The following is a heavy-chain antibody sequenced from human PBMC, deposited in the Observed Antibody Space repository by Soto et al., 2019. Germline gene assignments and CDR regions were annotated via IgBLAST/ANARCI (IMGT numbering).Heavy chain of an antibody. CDR1: GYTFTRSL. V-gene: IGHV1-3*04. CDR2: INIGTGYT. CDR3: ARCQNYGWGAYSDY. J-gene: IGHJ4*02. D-gene: IGHD3-10*01. Sequence: QVHLEQSGAEVTKPGASVKVSCKASGYTFTRSLMHWVRQAPGQSLEWMGWINIGTGYTKISQRLQGRVSFAVDTYASTADMERSSLRSEDTAVYSCARCQNYGWGAYSDYCGQGTLVTLAS.